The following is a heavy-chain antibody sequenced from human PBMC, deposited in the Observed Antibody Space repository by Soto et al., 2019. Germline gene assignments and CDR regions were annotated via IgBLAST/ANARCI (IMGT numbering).Heavy chain of an antibody. CDR2: ISSSSSYI. Sequence: GGSLRLSCAASGFTFSSYSMNWVRQAPGKGLEWVSSISSSSSYIYYADSVKGRFTISRDNAKNSLYLQMNGLRAEDTAVYYCAKDNGANGRGLLFDYWGQGTLVTVSS. CDR1: GFTFSSYS. CDR3: AKDNGANGRGLLFDY. D-gene: IGHD2-15*01. V-gene: IGHV3-21*04. J-gene: IGHJ4*02.